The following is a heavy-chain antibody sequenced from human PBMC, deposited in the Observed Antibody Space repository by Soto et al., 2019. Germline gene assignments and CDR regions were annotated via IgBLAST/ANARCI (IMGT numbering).Heavy chain of an antibody. CDR2: IWYDGSNK. J-gene: IGHJ4*02. CDR3: ARVGSSWSFDY. V-gene: IGHV3-33*01. D-gene: IGHD6-13*01. CDR1: GFTFSSYG. Sequence: HPGGSLRLSCAASGFTFSSYGMHWVRQAPGRGLEWVAIIWYDGSNKYYADSVKGRFTISRDSSKNTLYLQMNSLRAEGTAVYYCARVGSSWSFDYWGQGT.